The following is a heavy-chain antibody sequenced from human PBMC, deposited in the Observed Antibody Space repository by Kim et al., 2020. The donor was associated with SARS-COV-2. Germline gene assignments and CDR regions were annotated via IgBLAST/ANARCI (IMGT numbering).Heavy chain of an antibody. CDR1: GFSFSLNY. Sequence: GGSLRLSCAASGFSFSLNYMRWVRQAPGKGLEWVAKIKPDGSEKYYLDSVKGRFTISRDNAKNSLFLQTDTLRADDTAIYYCARETFWRFDYWGQGTLVTV. CDR2: IKPDGSEK. V-gene: IGHV3-7*03. D-gene: IGHD3-3*01. CDR3: ARETFWRFDY. J-gene: IGHJ4*02.